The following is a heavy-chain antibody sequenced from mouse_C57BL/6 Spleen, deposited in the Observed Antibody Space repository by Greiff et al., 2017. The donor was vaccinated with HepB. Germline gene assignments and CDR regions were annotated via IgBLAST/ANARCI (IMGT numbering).Heavy chain of an antibody. Sequence: EVKLMESEGGLVQPGSSMKLSCTASGFTFSDYYMAWVRQVPEKGLEWVANINYDGSSTYYLDSLKSRFIISRDNANNILYLQMSSLKSEDTATYYCASVYDGYYGGFAYWGQGTLVTVSA. V-gene: IGHV5-16*01. CDR3: ASVYDGYYGGFAY. D-gene: IGHD2-3*01. CDR1: GFTFSDYY. CDR2: INYDGSST. J-gene: IGHJ3*01.